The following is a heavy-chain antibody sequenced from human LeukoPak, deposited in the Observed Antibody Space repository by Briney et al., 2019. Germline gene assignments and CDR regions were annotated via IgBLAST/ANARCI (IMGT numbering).Heavy chain of an antibody. V-gene: IGHV1-8*01. J-gene: IGHJ4*02. CDR1: GYTFTGYD. D-gene: IGHD3-10*01. Sequence: ASVRVSCTASGYTFTGYDINWVRQAAGQRPEWMGWMNPNSGNTGYAQEFQGRITMARNTSISTAYVELSSLTSEDTAVYFCARRYDSGSYHLPHWGQGTLVTVSS. CDR2: MNPNSGNT. CDR3: ARRYDSGSYHLPH.